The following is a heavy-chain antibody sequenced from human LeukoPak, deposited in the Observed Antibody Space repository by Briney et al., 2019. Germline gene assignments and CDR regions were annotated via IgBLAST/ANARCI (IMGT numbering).Heavy chain of an antibody. V-gene: IGHV3-7*01. CDR1: GFTFSSYW. CDR2: IKQDGSEK. J-gene: IGHJ4*02. D-gene: IGHD3-10*01. Sequence: GGSLRLSCAASGFTFSSYWMSWVRQAPGKGLEWVANIKQDGSEKYYVDSVKGRFTISRDNAKNSLYLQMNSLGAEDTAVYYCARVTMVRGVIIPYFDYWGQGTLVTVSS. CDR3: ARVTMVRGVIIPYFDY.